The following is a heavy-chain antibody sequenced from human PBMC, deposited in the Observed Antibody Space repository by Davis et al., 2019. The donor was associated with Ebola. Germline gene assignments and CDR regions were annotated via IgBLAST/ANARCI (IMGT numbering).Heavy chain of an antibody. CDR2: INPNSGVA. J-gene: IGHJ6*04. Sequence: AASVKVSCKASGYSFTDYYMHWVRQAPGQGLEWMGRINPNSGVANYAQKFQGRVTMTRDTSSSTAHMELRSLRSDVTAVYYCARDRCSSCYAGAMDVWGKGTTVTVSS. V-gene: IGHV1-2*06. D-gene: IGHD2-2*01. CDR1: GYSFTDYY. CDR3: ARDRCSSCYAGAMDV.